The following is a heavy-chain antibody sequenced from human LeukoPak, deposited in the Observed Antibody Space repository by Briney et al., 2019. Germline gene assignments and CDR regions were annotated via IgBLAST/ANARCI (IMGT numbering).Heavy chain of an antibody. D-gene: IGHD6-19*01. CDR2: IRSKANSYAT. CDR3: NRSREGSGWSLDY. V-gene: IGHV3-73*01. Sequence: GGSLKLSCAASGFTFSGSAMHWVRQASGKGLEWVGRIRSKANSYATAYAASVKGSFTISRDDSKNTAYLQMNSLKTEDTAVYYCNRSREGSGWSLDYWGQGTLVTVSS. J-gene: IGHJ4*02. CDR1: GFTFSGSA.